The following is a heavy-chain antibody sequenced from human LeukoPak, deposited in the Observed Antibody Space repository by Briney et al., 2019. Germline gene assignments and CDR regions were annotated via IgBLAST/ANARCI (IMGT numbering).Heavy chain of an antibody. Sequence: GGSLRLSCTASGFTFGDYAMSWFRQAPGKGLEWVGFIRSKAYGGTTEYAASVKGRFTISRDDSKSIAYLQMNSLKTEDTAVYYCTRDTIIHHYYDSSGYYDNFDYWGQGTLVTVSS. CDR3: TRDTIIHHYYDSSGYYDNFDY. CDR1: GFTFGDYA. D-gene: IGHD3-22*01. CDR2: IRSKAYGGTT. V-gene: IGHV3-49*03. J-gene: IGHJ4*02.